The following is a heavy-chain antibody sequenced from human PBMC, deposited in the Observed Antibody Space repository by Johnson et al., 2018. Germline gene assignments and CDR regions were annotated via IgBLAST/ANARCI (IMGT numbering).Heavy chain of an antibody. D-gene: IGHD1-7*01. Sequence: VQLVESGGGLVKPGGSLRLSCAASGFDFSIYSMNWVRQAPGKGLEWVSSITSSSSYIDYKDSVKGRFTISRDNAKNSLYLQMNSLRDEDTAVYYCARDRGWNSLGVTFDYWGQGTLVTVSS. CDR2: ITSSSSYI. CDR1: GFDFSIYS. CDR3: ARDRGWNSLGVTFDY. J-gene: IGHJ4*02. V-gene: IGHV3-21*01.